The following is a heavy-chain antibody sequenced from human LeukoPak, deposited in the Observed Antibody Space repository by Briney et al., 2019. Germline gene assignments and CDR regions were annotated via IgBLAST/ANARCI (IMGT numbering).Heavy chain of an antibody. CDR3: ASAGVSSGYSPLHY. CDR2: IYHTGST. Sequence: SETLSLTCTVSGGSISNYYWSWIRQPPGKGLECIGYIYHTGSTSYNPSLKSRVTISVDTSKNQFSLKLSSVTGADTAVYYCASAGVSSGYSPLHYWGQGTLVTVSS. J-gene: IGHJ4*02. V-gene: IGHV4-59*01. D-gene: IGHD3-22*01. CDR1: GGSISNYY.